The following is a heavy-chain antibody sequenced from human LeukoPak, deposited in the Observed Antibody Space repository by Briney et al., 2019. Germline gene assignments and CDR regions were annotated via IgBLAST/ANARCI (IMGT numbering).Heavy chain of an antibody. Sequence: GGSLRLSXAASGFTFSNYNMNWVRQAPGKGLEWVAFIRYDGSNKYYADSVKGRFTISRDNSKNTLYLQMNSLRAEDTAVYYCAKEDLGHYDILTGSPLGWGQGTMVTVSS. J-gene: IGHJ3*01. CDR3: AKEDLGHYDILTGSPLG. V-gene: IGHV3-30*02. CDR2: IRYDGSNK. CDR1: GFTFSNYN. D-gene: IGHD3-9*01.